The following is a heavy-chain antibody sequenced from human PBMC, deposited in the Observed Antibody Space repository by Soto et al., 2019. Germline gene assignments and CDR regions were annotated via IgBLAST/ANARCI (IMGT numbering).Heavy chain of an antibody. V-gene: IGHV4-31*03. J-gene: IGHJ4*01. Sequence: SETLSLTCTVSGGSIISGGYYWSLIRQHPGKGLEWIGYIYYSGTTYYNPSLKSRVTISVDTSKNQFSLKLSSVTAADTAVYYCASKPKGLYYLDYWGQGALVTVSS. CDR1: GGSIISGGYY. CDR2: IYYSGTT. CDR3: ASKPKGLYYLDY.